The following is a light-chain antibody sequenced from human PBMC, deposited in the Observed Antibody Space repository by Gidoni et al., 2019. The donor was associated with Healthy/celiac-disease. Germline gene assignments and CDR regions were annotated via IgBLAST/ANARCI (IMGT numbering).Light chain of an antibody. CDR3: QQYNSYPYT. J-gene: IGKJ2*01. Sequence: DIQMTQSPSTLYASVGDRVTITGRASQSISSWLAWYQQKPGKAPKLLIYNASSLESGVPSRFSGSGSGTEFTLTISSLQPDDFATYYCQQYNSYPYTFGQGTKLEIK. V-gene: IGKV1-5*03. CDR1: QSISSW. CDR2: NAS.